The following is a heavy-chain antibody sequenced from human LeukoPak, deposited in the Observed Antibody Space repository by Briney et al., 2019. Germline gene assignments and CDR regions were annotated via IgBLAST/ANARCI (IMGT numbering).Heavy chain of an antibody. CDR2: SDGGGSST. Sequence: PGGSLRLSCAASGFTFSNHWMHWVRQVPGKGLVWVSCSDGGGSSTSYADSVKGRFSISRDNAKSTLYLQMNSLRAEDTAVYYCARGPGSAGGAYVGDYWGQGILVTVSS. V-gene: IGHV3-74*01. D-gene: IGHD4-23*01. J-gene: IGHJ4*01. CDR1: GFTFSNHW. CDR3: ARGPGSAGGAYVGDY.